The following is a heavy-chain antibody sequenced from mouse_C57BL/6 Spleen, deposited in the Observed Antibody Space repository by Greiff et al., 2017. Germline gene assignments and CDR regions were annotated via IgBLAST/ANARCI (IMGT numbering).Heavy chain of an antibody. CDR1: GYSFTGYY. J-gene: IGHJ4*01. CDR2: INPSTGGT. V-gene: IGHV1-42*01. CDR3: ARSESPAVEAHVDD. Sequence: VQLQQSGPELVKPGASVKISCKASGYSFTGYYMNWVKQSPEKSLEWIGEINPSTGGTTYNKKFKAKATLTVDKSSSTAYMQLKSLTSEDSAVYYCARSESPAVEAHVDDWGKGTSVTVAS. D-gene: IGHD1-1*01.